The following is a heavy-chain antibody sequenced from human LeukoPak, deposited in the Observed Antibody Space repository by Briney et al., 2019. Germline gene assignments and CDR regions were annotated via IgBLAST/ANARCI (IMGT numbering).Heavy chain of an antibody. Sequence: SETLSLTCAVYGGSFSVYYWSWIRQPPGKGLEWIGEINHSGSTNYNPSLKSRVTISVDTSKNQFSLKLSSVTAADTAVYYCARGPATRYCSGTSCYIVGAFDIWGQGTMVTVSS. D-gene: IGHD2-2*02. CDR2: INHSGST. CDR3: ARGPATRYCSGTSCYIVGAFDI. CDR1: GGSFSVYY. V-gene: IGHV4-34*01. J-gene: IGHJ3*02.